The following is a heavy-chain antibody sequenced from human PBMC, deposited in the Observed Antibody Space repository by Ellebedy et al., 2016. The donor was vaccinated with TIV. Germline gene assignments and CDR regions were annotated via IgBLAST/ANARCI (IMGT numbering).Heavy chain of an antibody. CDR2: IIPIFGTA. V-gene: IGHV1-69*06. J-gene: IGHJ4*02. CDR3: AREGDIPTVLDY. D-gene: IGHD3-9*01. Sequence: SVKVSCXASGGTFSSYAISWVRQAPGQGLEWMGGIIPIFGTANYAQKFQGRVTITADKSTSTAYMELSSLRSEDTAVYYCAREGDIPTVLDYWGQGTLVTVSS. CDR1: GGTFSSYA.